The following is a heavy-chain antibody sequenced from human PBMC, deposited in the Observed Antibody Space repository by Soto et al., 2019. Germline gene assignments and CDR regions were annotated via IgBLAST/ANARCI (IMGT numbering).Heavy chain of an antibody. CDR1: RGTFTNYA. J-gene: IGHJ4*02. Sequence: QVYLVQSGAEVKKPGSSVKVSCKALRGTFTNYAFSWVRQAPGQGIEWMGGIMPFFGSGNYAQKFQGRINITADESTSSVYLELTSLRSEDTAVYYCARDRAGYYSHFVYWGQVTLVTVS. D-gene: IGHD3-22*01. CDR3: ARDRAGYYSHFVY. CDR2: IMPFFGSG. V-gene: IGHV1-69*01.